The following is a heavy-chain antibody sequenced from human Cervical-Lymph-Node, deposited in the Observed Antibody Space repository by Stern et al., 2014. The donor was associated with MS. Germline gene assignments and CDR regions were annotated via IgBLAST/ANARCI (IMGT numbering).Heavy chain of an antibody. CDR1: GGSINTYY. D-gene: IGHD4-17*01. J-gene: IGHJ4*02. Sequence: VQLVESGPGLVKPSETLSLTCIVSGGSINTYYWNWIRLAPGKGLEWIGYIYYRGITDCNPSLRSRVTMSVDTSKNQVSLNLNSVTAADTAVYYCARSTSVIYFDNWGQGNLVTVSS. CDR2: IYYRGIT. CDR3: ARSTSVIYFDN. V-gene: IGHV4-59*01.